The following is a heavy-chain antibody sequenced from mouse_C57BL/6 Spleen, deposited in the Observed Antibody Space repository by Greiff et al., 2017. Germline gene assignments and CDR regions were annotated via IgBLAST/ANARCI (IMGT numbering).Heavy chain of an antibody. CDR2: IDPNSGGT. V-gene: IGHV1-72*01. J-gene: IGHJ2*01. D-gene: IGHD1-1*01. Sequence: QVQLQQPGAELVKPGASVKLSCKASGYTFTSYWMHWVKQRPGRGLEWIGRIDPNSGGTKYNEKFKSKATLTVDKPSITAYMQLSSLTSEDSAVYYCARDGSSYIDYWGQGTTRTVSS. CDR3: ARDGSSYIDY. CDR1: GYTFTSYW.